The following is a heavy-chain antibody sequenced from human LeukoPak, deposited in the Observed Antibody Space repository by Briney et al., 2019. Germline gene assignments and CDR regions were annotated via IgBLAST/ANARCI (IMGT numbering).Heavy chain of an antibody. CDR2: IGSSVSTI. D-gene: IGHD2-21*02. J-gene: IGHJ5*02. CDR1: GFTFSSYA. CDR3: AKVRGWYCGGDCAIDT. Sequence: GGSLRLSCVASGFTFSSYAMSWVRQAPGKGLEWVSYIGSSVSTIYYADSVKGRFTISRDNAKNTLYLQMNNLRAEDAAMYFCAKVRGWYCGGDCAIDTWGQGTLVTVSS. V-gene: IGHV3-48*01.